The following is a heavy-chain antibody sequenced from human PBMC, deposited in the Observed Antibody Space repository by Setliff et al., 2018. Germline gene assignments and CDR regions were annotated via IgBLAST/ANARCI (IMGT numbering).Heavy chain of an antibody. Sequence: PGGSLRLSCVASGSTFSSYGMHWVRQAPGKGLEWVAFIWYDGSDKYYADSVKGRFTVSRDNSRNTLYLQLNSLRAEDTAVYYCARGHPHDYGNYVDYWGQGTLVTVSS. CDR2: IWYDGSDK. CDR3: ARGHPHDYGNYVDY. J-gene: IGHJ4*02. V-gene: IGHV3-33*01. CDR1: GSTFSSYG. D-gene: IGHD4-17*01.